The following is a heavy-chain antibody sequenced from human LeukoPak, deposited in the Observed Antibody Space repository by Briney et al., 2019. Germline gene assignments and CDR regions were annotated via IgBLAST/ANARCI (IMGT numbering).Heavy chain of an antibody. CDR2: ISGSGGST. D-gene: IGHD2-2*01. CDR1: GFTFSSYA. CDR3: AKDSGDIVVVPAAFDY. V-gene: IGHV3-23*01. Sequence: GGSLRLSCAASGFTFSSYAMSWARQAPGKGLEWVSAISGSGGSTYYADSVKGRFTISRDNSKNTLYLQMNSLRAEDTAVYYCAKDSGDIVVVPAAFDYWGQGTLVTVSS. J-gene: IGHJ4*02.